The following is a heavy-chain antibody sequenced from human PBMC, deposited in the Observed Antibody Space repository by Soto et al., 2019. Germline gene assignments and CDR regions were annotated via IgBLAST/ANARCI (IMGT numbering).Heavy chain of an antibody. Sequence: GESVKISCKGSGYSFTSYWISWVRQMPWKGLEWVGRIDPSDSYTNYSPSFQGHVTISADQSISTAYMQRSSLRASDTAMYYCARRTLCSSSSWYYCYGMELWGQGTTVTVSS. CDR3: ARRTLCSSSSWYYCYGMEL. J-gene: IGHJ6*01. D-gene: IGHD6-6*01. CDR1: GYSFTSYW. V-gene: IGHV5-10-1*01. CDR2: IDPSDSYT.